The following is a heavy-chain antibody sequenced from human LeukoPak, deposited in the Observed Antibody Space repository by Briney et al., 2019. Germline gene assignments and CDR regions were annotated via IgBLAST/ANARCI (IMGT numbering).Heavy chain of an antibody. CDR2: ISGSGGTT. J-gene: IGHJ4*02. CDR3: AKPPSLVVVPAAAYYFDY. V-gene: IGHV3-23*01. Sequence: GGSLRLSCAASGFTFNNYAMSWVRQAPGKGLEWVSAISGSGGTTYYADSVKGRFTFSRDNSKNTLYLQMNSLRAEDTAVYYCAKPPSLVVVPAAAYYFDYWGQGTLVTVSS. CDR1: GFTFNNYA. D-gene: IGHD2-2*01.